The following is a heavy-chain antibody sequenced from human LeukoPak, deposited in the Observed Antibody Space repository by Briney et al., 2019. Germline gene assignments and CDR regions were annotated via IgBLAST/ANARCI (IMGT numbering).Heavy chain of an antibody. J-gene: IGHJ4*02. CDR1: GFIFSSYA. D-gene: IGHD2-2*01. Sequence: PGGSLRLSCAASGFIFSSYAMTWVRQAPGKGLEWVSSISSSGNSTYYADSVKGRFIISRDNSKNTVSLEMSSLTVEDTAVYYCGKDKEVLPARKVAAGGEGSLVAVSS. CDR2: ISSSGNST. CDR3: GKDKEVLPARKVAA. V-gene: IGHV3-23*01.